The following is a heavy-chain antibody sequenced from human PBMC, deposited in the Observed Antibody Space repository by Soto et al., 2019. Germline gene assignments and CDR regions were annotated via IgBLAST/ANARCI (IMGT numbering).Heavy chain of an antibody. Sequence: QVQLVQSGAEVKKPGSSVKVSCKASGGTFSSYAVSWVRQAPGQGLEWMGGIIPIFGTANYAQKFQGRVTITADESTSTAYMELSSLRSEDTAVYYCAREMVIEPAVAQFFDYWGQGTLVTVSS. CDR2: IIPIFGTA. J-gene: IGHJ4*02. CDR1: GGTFSSYA. V-gene: IGHV1-69*01. CDR3: AREMVIEPAVAQFFDY. D-gene: IGHD6-19*01.